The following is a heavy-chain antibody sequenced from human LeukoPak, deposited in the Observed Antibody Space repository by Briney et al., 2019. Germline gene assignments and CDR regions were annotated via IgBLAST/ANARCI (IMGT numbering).Heavy chain of an antibody. J-gene: IGHJ4*02. D-gene: IGHD2-21*02. Sequence: ASVTVSCKASGYTFTSYYMHWARQAPGQGLEWMGIINPSGGSTSYAQKFQGRVTMTRDTSTSTVYMELSSLRSEDTAVYYCARVVCGDCYYFDYWGQGTLVTVSS. CDR1: GYTFTSYY. V-gene: IGHV1-46*01. CDR2: INPSGGST. CDR3: ARVVCGDCYYFDY.